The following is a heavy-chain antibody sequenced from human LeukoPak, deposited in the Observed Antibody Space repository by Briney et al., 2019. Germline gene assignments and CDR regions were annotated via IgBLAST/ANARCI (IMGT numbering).Heavy chain of an antibody. CDR3: ARAEDQGRYFDWLPGFDP. J-gene: IGHJ5*02. V-gene: IGHV1-69*13. CDR2: ILPIFDTA. D-gene: IGHD3-9*01. Sequence: ASVKVSCKASGGTFSSYVINWVRQAPGQGLEWMGGILPIFDTAIYAQHFQGRLTITADESTNSAYMELNRLRSDDTAVYYCARAEDQGRYFDWLPGFDPWGQGTLVTVSS. CDR1: GGTFSSYV.